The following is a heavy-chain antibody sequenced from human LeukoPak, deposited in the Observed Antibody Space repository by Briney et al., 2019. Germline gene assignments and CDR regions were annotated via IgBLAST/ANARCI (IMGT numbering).Heavy chain of an antibody. V-gene: IGHV4-61*08. J-gene: IGHJ5*02. CDR1: GGSISSGDYY. Sequence: SETLSLTCTVSGGSISSGDYYWSWIRQSPGKGLEWIGHIYYSGNANYNPSLKSRATISVDTSKSQFSLRLSSVTAADTALYYCASTPGVAATGTLWWFDPWGQGTLVTVSS. CDR3: ASTPGVAATGTLWWFDP. D-gene: IGHD6-13*01. CDR2: IYYSGNA.